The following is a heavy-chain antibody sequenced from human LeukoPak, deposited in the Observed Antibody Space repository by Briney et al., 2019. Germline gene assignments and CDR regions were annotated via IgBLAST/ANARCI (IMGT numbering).Heavy chain of an antibody. CDR3: ARPRSSLGGAFDI. V-gene: IGHV3-53*01. D-gene: IGHD5/OR15-5a*01. CDR1: GSTVSSNY. CDR2: IYSGGRT. J-gene: IGHJ3*02. Sequence: GGSLRLSCAASGSTVSSNYMSWVRQAPGKGLEWVSVIYSGGRTYYTDSVKGRFTISRDNSKNTLYLQMNSLRAEDTAVYYCARPRSSLGGAFDIWGQGTMVTVSS.